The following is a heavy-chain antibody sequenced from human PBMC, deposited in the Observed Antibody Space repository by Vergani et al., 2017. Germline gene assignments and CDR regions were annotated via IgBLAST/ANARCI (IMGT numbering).Heavy chain of an antibody. J-gene: IGHJ6*02. V-gene: IGHV1-46*01. Sequence: QVQLVQFGAEVKKPGASVKASCKASGYTFTSYYMHWVRQPPGQGLEWMGIINPSVGSTSYAQKFQGKVTMTRDTFTSAVYRELSSLRSEDTAVYYCAREGGIAAAGTEYYYYYGMDVWGQGTTVTVSS. CDR2: INPSVGST. D-gene: IGHD6-13*01. CDR1: GYTFTSYY. CDR3: AREGGIAAAGTEYYYYYGMDV.